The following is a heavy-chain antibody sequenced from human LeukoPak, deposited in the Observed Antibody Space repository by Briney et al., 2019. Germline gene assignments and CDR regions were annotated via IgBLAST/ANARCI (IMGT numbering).Heavy chain of an antibody. CDR1: GGTFSSYA. CDR3: ARGRLYYDSSGYSDAFDI. Sequence: SVKVSCKASGGTFSSYAISWVRQAPGQGLEWMGRIIPIFGTANYAQKFQGRVTITADKSTSTAYMELSSLRSEDTAVYYCARGRLYYDSSGYSDAFDIWGQGTMVTVSS. V-gene: IGHV1-69*06. D-gene: IGHD3-22*01. CDR2: IIPIFGTA. J-gene: IGHJ3*02.